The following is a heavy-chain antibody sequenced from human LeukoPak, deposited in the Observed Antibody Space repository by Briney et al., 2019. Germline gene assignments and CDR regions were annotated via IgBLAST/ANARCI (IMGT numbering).Heavy chain of an antibody. CDR1: GFTFSSYW. J-gene: IGHJ3*02. V-gene: IGHV3-74*01. Sequence: GGSLRLSCAASGFTFSSYWMHWVRQAPGKGLVRVSRINSDGSSTSYADSVKGRFTISRDNSKNTLYLQMNSLRAEDTAVYYCAKLESGSYYNDAFDIWGQGTMVTVSS. D-gene: IGHD1-26*01. CDR3: AKLESGSYYNDAFDI. CDR2: INSDGSST.